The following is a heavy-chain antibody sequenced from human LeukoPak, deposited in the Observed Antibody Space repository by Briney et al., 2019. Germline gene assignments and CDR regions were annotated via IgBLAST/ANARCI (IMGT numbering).Heavy chain of an antibody. CDR3: ARTPSLSSAAAGRNFDY. V-gene: IGHV1-46*01. D-gene: IGHD6-13*01. Sequence: ASVKVSCKASGYTFTSYDINWVRQAPGQGLEWMGIINPSGGSTSYAQKFQGRVTMTRDMSTSTVYMELRSLRSDDTAVYYCARTPSLSSAAAGRNFDYWGQGTLVTVSS. J-gene: IGHJ4*02. CDR1: GYTFTSYD. CDR2: INPSGGST.